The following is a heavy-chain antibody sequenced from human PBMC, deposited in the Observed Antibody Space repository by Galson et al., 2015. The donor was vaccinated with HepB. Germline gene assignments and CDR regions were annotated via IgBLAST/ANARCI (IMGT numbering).Heavy chain of an antibody. CDR3: ARAASSGWYGEIDY. D-gene: IGHD6-19*01. CDR2: IWYDGSNK. CDR1: GFTFSSYG. J-gene: IGHJ4*02. Sequence: SLRLSCAASGFTFSSYGMHWVRQAPGKGLEWVAVIWYDGSNKYYADSVKGRFTISRDNSKNTLYLQMNSLRAEDTAVYYCARAASSGWYGEIDYWGQGTLVTVSS. V-gene: IGHV3-33*01.